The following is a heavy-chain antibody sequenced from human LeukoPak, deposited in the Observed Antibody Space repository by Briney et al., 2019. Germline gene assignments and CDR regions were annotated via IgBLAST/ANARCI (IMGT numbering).Heavy chain of an antibody. CDR3: NGLITRYDQPVDY. CDR2: ISSSSSYT. CDR1: GFTFSDYY. V-gene: IGHV3-11*03. D-gene: IGHD5-12*01. Sequence: PGGSLRLSCAASGFTFSDYYMSWIRQAPGKGLEWVSYISSSSSYTNYADSVKGRFTISRDNAKNSLYLQMNSLRAEDTAVYYCNGLITRYDQPVDYWGQGTLVTVSS. J-gene: IGHJ4*02.